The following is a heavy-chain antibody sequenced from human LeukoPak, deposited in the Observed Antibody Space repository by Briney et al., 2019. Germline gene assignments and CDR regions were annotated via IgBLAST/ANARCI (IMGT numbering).Heavy chain of an antibody. CDR3: ATDRPYSSGWYALLWC. D-gene: IGHD6-19*01. CDR2: IIPIFGTA. Sequence: SVKVSCKASGGTFSSYAISWVRQAPGQGLEWMGGIIPIFGTANYAQKFQGRVTITADESTSTAYMELSSLRSEDTAVYYCATDRPYSSGWYALLWCWGQGTLVTVSS. J-gene: IGHJ4*02. V-gene: IGHV1-69*13. CDR1: GGTFSSYA.